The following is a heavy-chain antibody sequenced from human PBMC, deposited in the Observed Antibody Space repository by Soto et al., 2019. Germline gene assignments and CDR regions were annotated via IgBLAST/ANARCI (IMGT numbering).Heavy chain of an antibody. CDR1: GFSLTTGGVG. Sequence: QITLKESGPTLVKPTQTLTLTCNFSGFSLTTGGVGVGWVRQPPGGALEWLSLIYWDDDERYSPSLKTRLTVTKDPCRTQVDLIMTNMDHVDPATYFCAHSRDLLTPDAQVVDFEYWGQGILVTVSS. J-gene: IGHJ4*02. D-gene: IGHD2-15*01. CDR2: IYWDDDE. V-gene: IGHV2-5*02. CDR3: AHSRDLLTPDAQVVDFEY.